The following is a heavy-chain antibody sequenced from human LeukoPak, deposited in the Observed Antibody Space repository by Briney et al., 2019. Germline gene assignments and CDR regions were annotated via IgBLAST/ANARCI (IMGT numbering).Heavy chain of an antibody. D-gene: IGHD5-24*01. V-gene: IGHV4-61*05. CDR3: VRADYNCGNPGSFDI. CDR2: IHYSGST. CDR1: GGSISSSSYY. Sequence: SETLSLTCTVSGGSISSSSYYWGWIRQPPGKGLEWIGYIHYSGSTNYNPSLKSRVTISVDTSKNQFSLTLNSVTAADTAVYYCVRADYNCGNPGSFDIWGRGTMVTVSS. J-gene: IGHJ3*02.